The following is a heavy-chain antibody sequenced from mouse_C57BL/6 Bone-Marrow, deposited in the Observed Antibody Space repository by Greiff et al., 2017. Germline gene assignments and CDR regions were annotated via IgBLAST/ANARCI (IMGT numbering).Heavy chain of an antibody. CDR3: ALYYDCSSYGYAMDY. CDR1: GYTFTSYW. CDR2: IDPSDSYT. V-gene: IGHV1-69*01. D-gene: IGHD1-1*01. J-gene: IGHJ4*01. Sequence: QVQLQQPGAELVMPGASVKLSCKASGYTFTSYWMHWVKQRPGQGLEWIGEIDPSDSYTNYNQKFKGKSTLTVDKSSSTAYMQLSSLTSEDSAVYYCALYYDCSSYGYAMDYGGQGTAVTVSS.